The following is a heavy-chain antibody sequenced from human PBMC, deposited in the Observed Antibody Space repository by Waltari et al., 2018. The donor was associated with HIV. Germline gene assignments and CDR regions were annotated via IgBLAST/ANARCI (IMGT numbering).Heavy chain of an antibody. CDR1: GGSISGYY. J-gene: IGHJ5*02. V-gene: IGHV4-59*01. CDR3: VRVGTIFGVGPSWFDP. Sequence: QVQLQESGPGLVKPSETLSLTCTVSGGSISGYYWSWIRQPPGKGLEWIGYIYYSGSTTYNPSLKSRVTISVDTSKNQFSLKLSSVTAADTAVYYCVRVGTIFGVGPSWFDPWGQGTLVTVSS. D-gene: IGHD3-3*01. CDR2: IYYSGST.